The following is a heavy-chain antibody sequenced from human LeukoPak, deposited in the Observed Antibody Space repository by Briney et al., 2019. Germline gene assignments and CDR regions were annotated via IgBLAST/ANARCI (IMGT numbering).Heavy chain of an antibody. J-gene: IGHJ4*02. CDR2: IRYDGRNK. CDR1: GFTFSTYG. D-gene: IGHD4-17*01. Sequence: GGSLRLSCAACGFTFSTYGMHWVRQAPGKGLEWVAFIRYDGRNKYYADSVKGRFTISRDNSKNTLCLQMNSLRAEDTAVYYCAKEIWPTVTTPGHTHFDYWGQGTLVTVSS. CDR3: AKEIWPTVTTPGHTHFDY. V-gene: IGHV3-30*02.